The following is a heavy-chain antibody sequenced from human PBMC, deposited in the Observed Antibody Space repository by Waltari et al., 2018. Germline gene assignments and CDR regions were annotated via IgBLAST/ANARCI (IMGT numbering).Heavy chain of an antibody. Sequence: QVQLQQWGAGLLKPSETLSLTCAVYGGSFSGYYWSWIRQLPGKGLEWIGEINHSRSTNYNPSLKSRVTISVDTSKNQFSLKLSSVTAADTAVYYCARDSSMYSSSWYRWGYYFDYWGQGTLVTVSS. J-gene: IGHJ4*02. CDR2: INHSRST. CDR3: ARDSSMYSSSWYRWGYYFDY. CDR1: GGSFSGYY. V-gene: IGHV4-34*01. D-gene: IGHD6-13*01.